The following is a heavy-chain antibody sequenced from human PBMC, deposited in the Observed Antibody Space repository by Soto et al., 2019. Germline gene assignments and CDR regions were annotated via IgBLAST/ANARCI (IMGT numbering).Heavy chain of an antibody. J-gene: IGHJ3*02. D-gene: IGHD3-3*01. CDR3: ARAYEFWSGSYDAFDI. CDR1: GGTFSSYA. V-gene: IGHV1-69*13. Sequence: ASVKVSCKAAGGTFSSYAISWVRQAPGQGLEWMGGIIPIFGTANYAQKFQGRVTITADESTSTAYMELSSLRSEDTAVYYCARAYEFWSGSYDAFDIWGQGTMVTV. CDR2: IIPIFGTA.